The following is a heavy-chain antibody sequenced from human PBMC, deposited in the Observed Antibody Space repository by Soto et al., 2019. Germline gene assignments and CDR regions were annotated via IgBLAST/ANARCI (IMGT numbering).Heavy chain of an antibody. CDR3: ARDTPAGDYYYYYGMDV. V-gene: IGHV3-7*03. J-gene: IGHJ6*02. CDR2: IKQDGSEK. D-gene: IGHD3-10*01. Sequence: EVQLVESGGGLVQPGGSLRLSCAASGFTFSSYWMSWVRQAPGKGLEWVANIKQDGSEKYYVDSVKGRFTISRDNAKNSLYLQMNSLRAEDTAVYYCARDTPAGDYYYYYGMDVWGQGTTVTVSS. CDR1: GFTFSSYW.